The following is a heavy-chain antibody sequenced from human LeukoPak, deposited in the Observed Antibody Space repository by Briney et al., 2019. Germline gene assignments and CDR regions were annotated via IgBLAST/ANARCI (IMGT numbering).Heavy chain of an antibody. D-gene: IGHD1-26*01. Sequence: GGSLRLSCAASGFTFSSYWMHWVRQAPGKGLVWVSRINSGGSSTSYADSVKGRFTISRDNAKNTLYLQMNSLRAEDTAVYYCARVRSGSSAGNYGMDVWGQGTTVTVSS. V-gene: IGHV3-74*01. J-gene: IGHJ6*02. CDR2: INSGGSST. CDR1: GFTFSSYW. CDR3: ARVRSGSSAGNYGMDV.